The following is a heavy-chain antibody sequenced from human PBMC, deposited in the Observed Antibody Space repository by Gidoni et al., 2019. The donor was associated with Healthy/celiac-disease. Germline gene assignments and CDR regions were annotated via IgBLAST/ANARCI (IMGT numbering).Heavy chain of an antibody. CDR3: ARVPMMWLGYYYYYYGMDV. CDR1: GYTFTSYD. CDR2: MNTNSGNT. V-gene: IGHV1-8*01. D-gene: IGHD6-19*01. Sequence: QVQLVQSGAEVKKPGASVQVSCQASGYTFTSYDLNWVRQATGQGLEWMGWMNTNSGNTGYAQKFQGRVTMTRNTSISTAYMELSSLRSEDTAVYYCARVPMMWLGYYYYYYGMDVWGQGTTVTVSS. J-gene: IGHJ6*02.